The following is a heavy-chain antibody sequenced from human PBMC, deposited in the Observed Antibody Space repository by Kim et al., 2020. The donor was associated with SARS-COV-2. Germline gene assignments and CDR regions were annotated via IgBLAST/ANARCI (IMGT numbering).Heavy chain of an antibody. V-gene: IGHV3-23*01. CDR1: GFTFSSYA. Sequence: GGSLRLSCAASGFTFSSYAMSWVRQAPGKGLEWVSAISGSGGSTYYADSVKGRFTISRDNSKNTLYLQMNSLRAEDTAVYYCAKSTPPRLGYCSSTSCPYDAFDIWGQGTMVTVSS. D-gene: IGHD2-2*01. CDR3: AKSTPPRLGYCSSTSCPYDAFDI. CDR2: ISGSGGST. J-gene: IGHJ3*02.